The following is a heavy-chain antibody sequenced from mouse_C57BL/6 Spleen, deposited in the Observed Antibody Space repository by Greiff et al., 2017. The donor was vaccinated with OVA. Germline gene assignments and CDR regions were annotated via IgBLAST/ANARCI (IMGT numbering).Heavy chain of an antibody. CDR1: GYTFTSYW. Sequence: VQLQQSGAELAKPGASVKLSCKASGYTFTSYWMHWVKQRPGQGLEWIGYINPSSGYTKYNQKFKDKATLTAAKSSSTAYMQLSSLTYEDAAIYYCARGSTTIRDAMDYWGKGTSVTVSS. J-gene: IGHJ4*01. CDR2: INPSSGYT. CDR3: ARGSTTIRDAMDY. V-gene: IGHV1-7*01. D-gene: IGHD1-1*01.